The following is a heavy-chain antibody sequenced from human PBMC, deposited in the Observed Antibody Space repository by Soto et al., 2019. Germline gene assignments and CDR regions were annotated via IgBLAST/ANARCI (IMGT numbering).Heavy chain of an antibody. J-gene: IGHJ4*02. CDR1: GGSFSGYY. D-gene: IGHD3-22*01. V-gene: IGHV4-34*01. CDR3: ARGPYYYDSSGYYYSGGPFDY. CDR2: INHSGST. Sequence: SETLSLTCAVYGGSFSGYYWSWIRQPPGKGLEWIGEINHSGSTNYNPSLKSRVTISVDTSKNQFSLKLSSVTAADTAVYYCARGPYYYDSSGYYYSGGPFDYWGQGTLVTVSS.